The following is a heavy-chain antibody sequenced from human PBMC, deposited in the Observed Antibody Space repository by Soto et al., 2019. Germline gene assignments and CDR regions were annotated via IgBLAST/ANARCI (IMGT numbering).Heavy chain of an antibody. Sequence: SVKVSCKASGYTFTRNAIHWVRQAPGQRLEWMGGINAIIGTANYAQKFQGRVTITADESTSTAYMELSSLRSEDTAVYYCARADMVRGKNYYYYGMDVWGQGTTVTVSS. CDR3: ARADMVRGKNYYYYGMDV. D-gene: IGHD3-10*01. CDR2: INAIIGTA. CDR1: GYTFTRNA. J-gene: IGHJ6*02. V-gene: IGHV1-69*13.